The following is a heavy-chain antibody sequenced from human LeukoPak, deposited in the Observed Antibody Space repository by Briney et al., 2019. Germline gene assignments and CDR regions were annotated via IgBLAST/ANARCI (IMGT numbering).Heavy chain of an antibody. CDR2: IWYDGSNK. V-gene: IGHV3-33*01. D-gene: IGHD6-13*01. CDR3: AREGPYSSSWFFDY. J-gene: IGHJ4*02. Sequence: GGSLRLSCAASGFTFSSYGMHWVRQAPGKGLEWVAVIWYDGSNKYYADSVKGRFTISRDNSKNTLYPQMNSLRAEDTAVYYCAREGPYSSSWFFDYWGQGTLVTVSS. CDR1: GFTFSSYG.